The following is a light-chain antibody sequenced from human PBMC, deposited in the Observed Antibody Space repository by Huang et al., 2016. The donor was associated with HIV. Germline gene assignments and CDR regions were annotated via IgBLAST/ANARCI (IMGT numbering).Light chain of an antibody. CDR2: LTS. Sequence: DIVMTQSPLSLPVTPGEPASISCRSNQSLLHARGHNYLDWYLQKQGQSPQLLIYLTSTRAAVDPDRFAGSGSGTDFPLRICKVEAQDVGVCFCGQALQTPYTFGRGTKLQI. V-gene: IGKV2-28*01. CDR3: GQALQTPYT. CDR1: QSLLHARGHNY. J-gene: IGKJ2*01.